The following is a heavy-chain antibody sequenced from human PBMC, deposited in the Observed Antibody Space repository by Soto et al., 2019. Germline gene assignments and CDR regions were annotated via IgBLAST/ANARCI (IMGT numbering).Heavy chain of an antibody. D-gene: IGHD6-19*01. J-gene: IGHJ5*01. CDR2: IWYDGSNT. V-gene: IGHV3-33*06. CDR1: GFTFSTYG. Sequence: QVQLVESGGGVVQPGRSLRLSCAASGFTFSTYGMHWVRQAPGKGLEWVAHIWYDGSNTYYADSVKGRFTISRDNSKNTLYLQMNSLRAEDTAVYYCAEDDPSVHSWGHGTLVTVSS. CDR3: AEDDPSVHS.